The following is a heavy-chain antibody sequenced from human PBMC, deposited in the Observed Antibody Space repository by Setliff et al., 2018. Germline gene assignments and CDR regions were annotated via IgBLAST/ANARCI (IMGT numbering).Heavy chain of an antibody. CDR3: ARFSGHNYGSFDS. CDR1: GYTFTGYY. V-gene: IGHV1-69*10. Sequence: SVKVSCKASGYTFTGYYMHWVRQAPGQGLEWMGWIIPILGIANYAQKFQGRVTITADKSTSTAYMELSSLRSEDTAVYYCARFSGHNYGSFDSWGQGTLVTVSS. D-gene: IGHD5-18*01. J-gene: IGHJ4*02. CDR2: IIPILGIA.